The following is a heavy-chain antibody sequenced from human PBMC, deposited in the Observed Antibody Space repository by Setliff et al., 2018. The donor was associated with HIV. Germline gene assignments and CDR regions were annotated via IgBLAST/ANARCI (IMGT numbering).Heavy chain of an antibody. CDR1: GGSFSGCY. CDR3: AIRGSSGWYVGGYFDY. V-gene: IGHV4-34*01. CDR2: INHSGST. Sequence: PSETLSLTCAVYGGSFSGCYWSWIRQPPGKGLEWIGEINHSGSTNYNPSLKSRVTISVDTSKNQFSLKLSSVAAADTAVYYCAIRGSSGWYVGGYFDYWGQGTLVTVSS. D-gene: IGHD6-19*01. J-gene: IGHJ4*02.